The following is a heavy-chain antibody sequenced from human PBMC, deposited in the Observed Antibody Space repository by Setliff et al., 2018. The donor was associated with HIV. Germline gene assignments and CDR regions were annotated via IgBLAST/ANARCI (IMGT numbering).Heavy chain of an antibody. V-gene: IGHV1-46*01. D-gene: IGHD1-26*01. CDR1: GYTFTNYH. J-gene: IGHJ6*02. Sequence: QVSTPSASVKVSCKASGYTFTNYHIHWVRQAPGQGLEWMGLINPSGGRTSYAQKFQGRLTMTRDTSRSTVYMDLRGLKSDDTAVYYCAIREKSGSYGGNYYYGTDVWGQGTTVTVSS. CDR2: INPSGGRT. CDR3: AIREKSGSYGGNYYYGTDV.